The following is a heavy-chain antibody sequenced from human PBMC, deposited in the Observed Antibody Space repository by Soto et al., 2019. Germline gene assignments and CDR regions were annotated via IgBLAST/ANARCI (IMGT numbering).Heavy chain of an antibody. Sequence: PGGSLRLSCAASGFTFSSYGMHWVRQAPGKGLEWVAVISYDGSNKYYADSVKGRFTISRDNSKNTLYLQMNSLRAEDTAVYYCAKVRSSSSGYYYYYGMDVWGQGTTVTVSS. CDR1: GFTFSSYG. CDR3: AKVRSSSSGYYYYYGMDV. J-gene: IGHJ6*02. CDR2: ISYDGSNK. D-gene: IGHD6-6*01. V-gene: IGHV3-30*18.